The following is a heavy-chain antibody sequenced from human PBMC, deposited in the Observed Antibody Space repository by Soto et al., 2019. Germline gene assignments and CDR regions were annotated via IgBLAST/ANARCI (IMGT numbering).Heavy chain of an antibody. D-gene: IGHD3-10*01. Sequence: QVQLQESGPGPVKPSETLSLTCTVSGGSISSYYWTWIRQPPGKGLEWIGFIYNSGSTHYNPSLRGPATLTGDTSKNQFSLKLRSVTAADTAVYYCASMGYHYGSGSYPLDYWGQGTLVTVSS. CDR1: GGSISSYY. V-gene: IGHV4-59*08. CDR3: ASMGYHYGSGSYPLDY. CDR2: IYNSGST. J-gene: IGHJ4*02.